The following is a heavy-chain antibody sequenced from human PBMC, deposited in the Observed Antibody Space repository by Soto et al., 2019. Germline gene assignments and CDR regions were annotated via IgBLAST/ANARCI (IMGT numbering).Heavy chain of an antibody. V-gene: IGHV1-2*02. CDR2: INAHSGGT. D-gene: IGHD6-6*01. CDR1: GYTFTNYG. J-gene: IGHJ5*02. Sequence: ASVKVSCKASGYTFTNYGVIWVRQAPGQGLEWMGWINAHSGGTEYAQKFQGRVTLTRDTSIATAYLTLTSLTSDDTALYYCAKDLTRQLAYWLDPWGQGTQVTVSS. CDR3: AKDLTRQLAYWLDP.